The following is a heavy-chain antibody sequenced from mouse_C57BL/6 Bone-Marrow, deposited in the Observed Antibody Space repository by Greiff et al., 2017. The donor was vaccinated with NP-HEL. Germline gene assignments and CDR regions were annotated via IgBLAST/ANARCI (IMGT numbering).Heavy chain of an antibody. CDR1: GFTFSSYA. CDR3: TREGPDGPYAMDY. Sequence: DVQLVESGEGLVKPGGSLKLSCAASGFTFSSYAMSWVRQTPEKRLEWVAYISSGGDYIYYADTVKGRFTISRDNARNTLYLQMSSLKSEDTAMYYCTREGPDGPYAMDYWGQGTSVTVSS. CDR2: ISSGGDYI. D-gene: IGHD2-3*01. J-gene: IGHJ4*01. V-gene: IGHV5-9-1*02.